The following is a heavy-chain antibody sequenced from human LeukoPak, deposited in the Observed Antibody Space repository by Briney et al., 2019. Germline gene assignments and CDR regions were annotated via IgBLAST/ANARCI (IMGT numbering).Heavy chain of an antibody. D-gene: IGHD6-6*01. V-gene: IGHV4-59*08. Sequence: KPSETLSLTCSVSARSISSLYWSWIRQPPGKGLEWLGYIYYTGSTNYNPSLKSRVTMFVDMSKNQFSLRLSSVTGADTAVYYCARHRAYSSSSPFDYWGQGTLVTVSS. CDR3: ARHRAYSSSSPFDY. CDR1: ARSISSLY. J-gene: IGHJ4*02. CDR2: IYYTGST.